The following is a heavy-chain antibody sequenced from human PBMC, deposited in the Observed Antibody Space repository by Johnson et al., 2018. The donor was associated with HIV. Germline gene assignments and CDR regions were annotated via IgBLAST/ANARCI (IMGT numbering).Heavy chain of an antibody. Sequence: QLVESGGGLVQPGGSLRLSCAASGFTFSSYAMSWVRQAPGKGLEWVSAISGSGGSTYYADSVKGRFTISRDNSKNTLYLQMNSLRAEDTAVYYCAKDLGVVVPAAPGDAFDIWGQGTMVTVSS. CDR2: ISGSGGST. CDR3: AKDLGVVVPAAPGDAFDI. J-gene: IGHJ3*02. D-gene: IGHD2-2*01. V-gene: IGHV3-23*04. CDR1: GFTFSSYA.